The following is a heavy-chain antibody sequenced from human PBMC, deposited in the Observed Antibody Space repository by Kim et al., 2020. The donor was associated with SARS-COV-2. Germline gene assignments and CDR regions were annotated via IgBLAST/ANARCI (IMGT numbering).Heavy chain of an antibody. CDR3: ARDRWGDSYGIDV. D-gene: IGHD3-16*01. J-gene: IGHJ6*02. Sequence: PSLKSRVTTSVDTTKTQFSLFSLKLTSVTAAETAVYYCARDRWGDSYGIDVWGPGIAVTVSS. V-gene: IGHV4-4*06.